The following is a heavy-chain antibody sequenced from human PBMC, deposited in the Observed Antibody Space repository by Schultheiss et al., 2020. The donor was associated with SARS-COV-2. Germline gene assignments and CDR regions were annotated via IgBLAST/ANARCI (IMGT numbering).Heavy chain of an antibody. CDR2: ISSSGSTI. CDR3: ARGPKYYDILTGRYTYYYYGMDV. Sequence: LSLTCAVYGGSFSGYYWTWIRQHPGKGLEWVSYISSSGSTIYYADSVKGRFTISRDNAKNTLYLQMNSLRAEDTAVYYCARGPKYYDILTGRYTYYYYGMDVWGQGTTVTVSS. J-gene: IGHJ6*02. V-gene: IGHV3-11*04. D-gene: IGHD3-9*01. CDR1: GGSFSGYY.